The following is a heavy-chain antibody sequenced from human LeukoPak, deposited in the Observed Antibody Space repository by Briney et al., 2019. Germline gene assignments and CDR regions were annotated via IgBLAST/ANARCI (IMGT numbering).Heavy chain of an antibody. CDR2: IRNKVKNNNT. J-gene: IGHJ6*02. V-gene: IGHV3-72*01. CDR1: GFTFSNHY. Sequence: GGSLRLSCAASGFTFSNHYMDWVRQAPGKGPEWVGRIRNKVKNNNTEYAASVKGRFTIFRDDSKNSLYLQMNRLETEDTAVYYCARGYNWNGYSGMDVWGQGTTVTVPS. D-gene: IGHD1-20*01. CDR3: ARGYNWNGYSGMDV.